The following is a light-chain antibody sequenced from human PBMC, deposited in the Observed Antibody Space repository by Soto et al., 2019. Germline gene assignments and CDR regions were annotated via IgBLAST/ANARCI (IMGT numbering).Light chain of an antibody. Sequence: DIVMTQSPLSLPVTPGEPASISCRSSQSLLHSNGYNYLDWDLQKPGQSPQLLIYLGSNRASGVPDRFSGSGSGTDCTLKISRVEAEDVWVYYCMQALQTPRTFGQGTKVEI. CDR2: LGS. CDR1: QSLLHSNGYNY. J-gene: IGKJ1*01. CDR3: MQALQTPRT. V-gene: IGKV2-28*01.